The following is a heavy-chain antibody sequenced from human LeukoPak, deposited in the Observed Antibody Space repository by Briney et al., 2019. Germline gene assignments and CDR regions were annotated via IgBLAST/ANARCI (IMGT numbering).Heavy chain of an antibody. Sequence: SETLSLTCTVSGGSISSYYWSWIRQPPGKGLEWIGDIYYSGSTNYNPSLKSRVTISVDTSKNQFSLKLSSVTAADTAVYYCARRRFSDYGDFGYFDYWGQGTLVTVSS. V-gene: IGHV4-59*08. CDR2: IYYSGST. CDR3: ARRRFSDYGDFGYFDY. CDR1: GGSISSYY. D-gene: IGHD4-17*01. J-gene: IGHJ4*02.